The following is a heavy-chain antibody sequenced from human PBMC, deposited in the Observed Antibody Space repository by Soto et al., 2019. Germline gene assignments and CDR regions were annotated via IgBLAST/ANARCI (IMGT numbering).Heavy chain of an antibody. D-gene: IGHD4-17*01. CDR3: ARDCVTTVTTRGFDY. CDR1: GFTFKTYS. V-gene: IGHV3-48*02. CDR2: ISSSSSTI. Sequence: EEQLVESGGGLVQPGGSLRLSCVASGFTFKTYSMNWVRQAPGKGLVWVSYISSSSSTIYYTDSVKGRFTISRDNAKNSLYLQMSSLRDGDTAVYYGARDCVTTVTTRGFDYWGQGTVGTVSS. J-gene: IGHJ4*02.